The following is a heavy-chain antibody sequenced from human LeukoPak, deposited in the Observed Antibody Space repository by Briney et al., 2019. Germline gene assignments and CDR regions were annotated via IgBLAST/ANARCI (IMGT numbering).Heavy chain of an antibody. J-gene: IGHJ4*02. CDR3: ARRGGSTNFDY. V-gene: IGHV1-2*02. D-gene: IGHD1-26*01. CDR1: GYTFTGYY. CDR2: INPNSGGT. Sequence: GASVKVSCKASGYTFTGYYMHWVRQAPGQGLEWMGWINPNSGGTNYAQKFQGRVTMTRDTSASTAYMELSSLRSEDMAVYYCARRGGSTNFDYWGQGTLVTVSS.